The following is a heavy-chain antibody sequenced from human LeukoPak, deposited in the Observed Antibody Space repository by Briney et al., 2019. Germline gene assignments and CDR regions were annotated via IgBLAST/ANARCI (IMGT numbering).Heavy chain of an antibody. J-gene: IGHJ4*02. CDR2: INWNSDSI. CDR1: GFTFDDYA. Sequence: PGGSLRLSCAVSGFTFDDYAMHWVRQVPGKGLEWVSGINWNSDSIGYADSVKGRFTTSRDNAKNSLYLQMNSLRAEDTALYYCAKDSRRDGYNEEYYFDYWGQGTLVTVSS. CDR3: AKDSRRDGYNEEYYFDY. V-gene: IGHV3-9*01. D-gene: IGHD5-24*01.